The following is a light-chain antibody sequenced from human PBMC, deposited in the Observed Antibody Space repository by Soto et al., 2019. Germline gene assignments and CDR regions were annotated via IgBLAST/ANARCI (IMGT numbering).Light chain of an antibody. CDR2: GAS. CDR3: QQYGSSST. Sequence: EIVLTHSPGTLSLSPGERATLSCRASQSVNSNYLAWYQQKPGQAPRLLIYGASSRATGIPDRFSGSGSGTDFTLIISRLEPEDFAVYYCQQYGSSSTFGQGTKVEIK. V-gene: IGKV3-20*01. J-gene: IGKJ1*01. CDR1: QSVNSNY.